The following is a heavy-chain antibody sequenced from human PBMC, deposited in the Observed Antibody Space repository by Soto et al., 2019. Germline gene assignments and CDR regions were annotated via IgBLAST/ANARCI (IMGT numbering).Heavy chain of an antibody. CDR1: GYTFTSYG. V-gene: IGHV1-18*01. CDR2: ISAYNGNT. Sequence: QVQLVQSGAEVKKPGASVKVSCKASGYTFTSYGISWVRQAPGQGLEWMGWISAYNGNTNYAQKLQGRVTMTTDTSTSTAYMELRSLRSDDTAGYYCARDVSYCSSTSCPWDYWGQGTLVTVSS. D-gene: IGHD2-2*01. J-gene: IGHJ4*02. CDR3: ARDVSYCSSTSCPWDY.